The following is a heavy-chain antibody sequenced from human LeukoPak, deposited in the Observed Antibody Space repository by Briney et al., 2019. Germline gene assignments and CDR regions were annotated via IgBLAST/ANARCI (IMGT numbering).Heavy chain of an antibody. CDR2: INPNSGGT. CDR3: ARVPKRITMVRGVPYNWFDP. Sequence: ASVKASCKASGYTFTGYYMHWVRQAPGQGLEWMGWINPNSGGTNYAQKFQGRVTMTRDTSISTAYMELSRLRSDDTAVYYCARVPKRITMVRGVPYNWFDPWGQGTLVTVSS. D-gene: IGHD3-10*01. V-gene: IGHV1-2*02. J-gene: IGHJ5*02. CDR1: GYTFTGYY.